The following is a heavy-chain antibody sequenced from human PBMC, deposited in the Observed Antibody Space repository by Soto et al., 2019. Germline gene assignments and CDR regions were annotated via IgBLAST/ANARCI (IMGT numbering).Heavy chain of an antibody. CDR3: ARFEDSAYYGLFDS. Sequence: SSETLSLTCTFSGGSISSGCYYWSWIRQHPGKGLEWIGYIYHSGSTYYNPSLRNRVTISVDLSKNQFSLKLKSVTAADTAVYYCARFEDSAYYGLFDSWGQGTLVTVSS. CDR1: GGSISSGCYY. D-gene: IGHD3-22*01. CDR2: IYHSGST. J-gene: IGHJ4*02. V-gene: IGHV4-31*03.